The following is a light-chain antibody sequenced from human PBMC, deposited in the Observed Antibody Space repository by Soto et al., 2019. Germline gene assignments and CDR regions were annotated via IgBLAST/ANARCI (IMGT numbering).Light chain of an antibody. Sequence: EIVMTQSPATLSVSPGERATLSCRASQSVSTNLAWYQQKPGQAPRLLIYGASTRATGIPVRFSGSGSGTEFTITISSLQSEDFALYYWQQYDNWPPYTVGQGTKLEIK. J-gene: IGKJ2*01. CDR3: QQYDNWPPYT. V-gene: IGKV3-15*01. CDR2: GAS. CDR1: QSVSTN.